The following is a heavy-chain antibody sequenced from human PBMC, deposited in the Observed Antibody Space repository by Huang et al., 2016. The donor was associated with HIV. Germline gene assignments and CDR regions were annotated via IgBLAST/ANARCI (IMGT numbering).Heavy chain of an antibody. V-gene: IGHV3-11*01. CDR1: GFTFSDYY. Sequence: QVQLVESGGGLVKPGGSLRLSCAASGFTFSDYYMSWIRQAPGKRLDWVSYISRSGSDIYYTDSVKGRFTISRDNAKNSLYLQMNSLRAEDTAVYYCARSSGELGAPHNWGQGTLVTVSS. CDR2: ISRSGSDI. CDR3: ARSSGELGAPHN. D-gene: IGHD1-26*01. J-gene: IGHJ4*02.